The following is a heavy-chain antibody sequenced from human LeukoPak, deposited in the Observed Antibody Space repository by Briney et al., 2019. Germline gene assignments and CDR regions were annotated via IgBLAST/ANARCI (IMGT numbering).Heavy chain of an antibody. CDR3: ATFSGYFDSKNWFDP. CDR2: XXPIFGTA. D-gene: IGHD3-22*01. V-gene: IGHV1-69*13. Sequence: ASVKVSCKASGYTFTGYYMHWVRQAPGQGLEWMGXXXPIFGTANYAQKFQGRVTITADESTSTAYMELSSLRSEDTAVYYCATFSGYFDSKNWFDPWGQGTLVTVSS. CDR1: GYTFTGYY. J-gene: IGHJ5*02.